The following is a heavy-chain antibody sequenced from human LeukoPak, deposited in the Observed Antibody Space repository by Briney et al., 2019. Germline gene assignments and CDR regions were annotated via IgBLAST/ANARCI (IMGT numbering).Heavy chain of an antibody. J-gene: IGHJ4*02. V-gene: IGHV7-4-1*02. Sequence: ASVKVSCKASGYTFTRYGMNWVRQAPGQGLEWKGWINTNTGNPTYAQDFTGRFVFSLDTSVSTAYLQISSLKAEDTAVYYCARAGYCSSTSCYAVGEDWGQGTLVTVSS. CDR3: ARAGYCSSTSCYAVGED. CDR2: INTNTGNP. CDR1: GYTFTRYG. D-gene: IGHD2-2*03.